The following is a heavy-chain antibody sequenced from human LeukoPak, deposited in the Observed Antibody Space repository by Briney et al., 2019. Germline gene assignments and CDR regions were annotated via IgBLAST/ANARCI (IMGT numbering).Heavy chain of an antibody. Sequence: PGRSLRLSCAASGFTFSSYAMHWVRQAPGKGLEWVAVISYDGSNKYYADSVKGRFTISRDNSKNTLYLQMNSLRAEDTAVYYCARGLLYYDFWSGYSTQLDYWGQGTLVTVSS. CDR1: GFTFSSYA. CDR3: ARGLLYYDFWSGYSTQLDY. J-gene: IGHJ4*02. V-gene: IGHV3-30-3*01. CDR2: ISYDGSNK. D-gene: IGHD3-3*01.